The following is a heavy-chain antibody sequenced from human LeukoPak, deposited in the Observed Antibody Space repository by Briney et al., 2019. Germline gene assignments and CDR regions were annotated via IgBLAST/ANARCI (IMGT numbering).Heavy chain of an antibody. CDR1: GFTFSDYY. V-gene: IGHV3-11*04. D-gene: IGHD2-2*01. CDR3: ARDPIVVVPAAQRTFDI. CDR2: ISSSGSTI. J-gene: IGHJ3*02. Sequence: GGSLRLSCAASGFTFSDYYMSWIRQAPGKGLEWVSYISSSGSTIYYADSVKGRFTISRDNAKNSLYLQMNSLRAGDTAVYYCARDPIVVVPAAQRTFDIWGQGTMVTVTS.